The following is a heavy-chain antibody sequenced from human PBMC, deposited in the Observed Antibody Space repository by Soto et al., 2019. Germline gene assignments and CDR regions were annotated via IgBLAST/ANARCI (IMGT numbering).Heavy chain of an antibody. V-gene: IGHV3-48*01. J-gene: IGHJ4*02. CDR2: ISSSSSTI. D-gene: IGHD6-19*01. Sequence: EVQLVESGGGLVQPGGSLRLSCAASGFTFSSYSMNWVRQAPGKGLEWVSYISSSSSTIYYADSVKGRFTISRDNAKNSLYLQMNSLRAEDTAVYYCARAFISGWPYFDYWGQGTLVTVSS. CDR3: ARAFISGWPYFDY. CDR1: GFTFSSYS.